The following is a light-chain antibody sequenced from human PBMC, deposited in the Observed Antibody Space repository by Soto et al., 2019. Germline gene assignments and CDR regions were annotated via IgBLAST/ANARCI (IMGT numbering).Light chain of an antibody. CDR3: SSYTSSSFDVV. CDR2: DVS. V-gene: IGLV2-14*01. Sequence: QSVLTQPASVSGSPGQSITISCTGTSSDVGGYNYVSWYQQYPGKAPKLMIYDVSDRPSGVSNRFSGSKSGNTASLTISGLQAEDEADHYCSSYTSSSFDVVFGGGTKLTVL. CDR1: SSDVGGYNY. J-gene: IGLJ2*01.